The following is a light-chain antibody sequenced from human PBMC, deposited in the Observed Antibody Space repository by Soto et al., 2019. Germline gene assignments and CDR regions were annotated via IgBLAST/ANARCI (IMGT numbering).Light chain of an antibody. Sequence: EIVLTQAPATLSLSPGERATLSCRASQSVSSYLAWYQQKPGQAPRLLIYDVSNRAPGIPARFTGSGSGTDFTLTISSLEPEDSAVYYCQQRVHWLTFGGGTKVDI. J-gene: IGKJ4*01. V-gene: IGKV3-11*01. CDR2: DVS. CDR1: QSVSSY. CDR3: QQRVHWLT.